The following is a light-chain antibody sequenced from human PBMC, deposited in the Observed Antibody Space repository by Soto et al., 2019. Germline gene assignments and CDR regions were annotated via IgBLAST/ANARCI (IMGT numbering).Light chain of an antibody. V-gene: IGKV2-28*01. Sequence: DIVVTQSPLSLPVIPGEPASISCRSSQSLLHSNGRNYLDWYLQKPGQSPQLLLYLGSNRASGVPDRFSASLSGTEFTLKIARVEAEVPGVYECMQALKSWTFGQGTRMESK. CDR2: LGS. J-gene: IGKJ1*01. CDR1: QSLLHSNGRNY. CDR3: MQALKSWT.